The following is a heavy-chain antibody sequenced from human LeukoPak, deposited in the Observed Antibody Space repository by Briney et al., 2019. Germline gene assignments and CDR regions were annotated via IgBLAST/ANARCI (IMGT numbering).Heavy chain of an antibody. CDR1: GFTVSSNY. J-gene: IGHJ6*02. D-gene: IGHD3-10*01. Sequence: PGGSLRLSCAASGFTVSSNYMSWVRQAPGKGLECVSIIHSGDSTFYADFVKGRFTISRDNSMNTLYLQMNSLRAEDTAVYYCARVRSGSYYYAMDVWGQGTTVTASS. V-gene: IGHV3-53*01. CDR3: ARVRSGSYYYAMDV. CDR2: IHSGDST.